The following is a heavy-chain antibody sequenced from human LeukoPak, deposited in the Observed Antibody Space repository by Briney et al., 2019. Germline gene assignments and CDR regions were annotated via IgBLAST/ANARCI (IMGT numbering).Heavy chain of an antibody. CDR1: GGSISSGDYY. Sequence: SQTLSLTCTVSGGSISSGDYYWSWIRQPPGKGLEWIGYIYSSGRTYYNPSLKSRVTISVDTSKNQFSLNLSSVTAADTAVYFCARGGTTVIAPVYWGQGTQVSVSS. D-gene: IGHD4-23*01. J-gene: IGHJ4*02. V-gene: IGHV4-30-4*01. CDR2: IYSSGRT. CDR3: ARGGTTVIAPVY.